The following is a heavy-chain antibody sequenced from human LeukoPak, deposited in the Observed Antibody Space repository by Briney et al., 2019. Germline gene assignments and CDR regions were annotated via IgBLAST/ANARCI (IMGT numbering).Heavy chain of an antibody. Sequence: GGSLRLSCAGSGFTFSSYAMHWVRQAPGKGLEWVAVISYDGSNKYYADSVKGRFTISRDNSKNTLYLQTNSLRAEDTAVYYCARDRNTAMVKSYYGMDVWGQGTTVTVSS. V-gene: IGHV3-30-3*01. CDR3: ARDRNTAMVKSYYGMDV. J-gene: IGHJ6*02. CDR2: ISYDGSNK. CDR1: GFTFSSYA. D-gene: IGHD5-18*01.